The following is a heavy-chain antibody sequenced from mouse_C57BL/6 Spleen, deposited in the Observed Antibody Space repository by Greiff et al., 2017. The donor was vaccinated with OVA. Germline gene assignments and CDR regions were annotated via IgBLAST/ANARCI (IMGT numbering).Heavy chain of an antibody. V-gene: IGHV2-2*01. CDR2: IWSGGST. J-gene: IGHJ1*03. CDR3: ARNSFTTVVATGYFDV. Sequence: QVQLKESGPGLVQPSQSLSITCTVSGFSLTSYGVHWVRQSPGKGLEWLGVIWSGGSTDYNAAFISRLSISKDNSKSQVFFKMNSLQADDTAIYYCARNSFTTVVATGYFDVWGTGTTVTVSS. CDR1: GFSLTSYG. D-gene: IGHD1-1*01.